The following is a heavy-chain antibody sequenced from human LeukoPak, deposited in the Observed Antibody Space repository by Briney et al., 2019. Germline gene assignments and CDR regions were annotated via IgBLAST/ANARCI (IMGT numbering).Heavy chain of an antibody. CDR3: ARDRGGYCSGGSCYPRFDI. V-gene: IGHV4-39*07. CDR1: GGSISSTSYY. Sequence: PSETLSLTCTVSGGSISSTSYYWGWIRQSPGKGLEWIGSIYYSGTTYYNPSLKSRVTISVDTSKNQFSLKLSSVTAADTAVYYCARDRGGYCSGGSCYPRFDIWGQGTMVTVSS. J-gene: IGHJ3*02. D-gene: IGHD2-15*01. CDR2: IYYSGTT.